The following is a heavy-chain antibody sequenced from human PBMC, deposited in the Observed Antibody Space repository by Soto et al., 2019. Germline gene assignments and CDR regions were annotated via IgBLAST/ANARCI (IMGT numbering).Heavy chain of an antibody. J-gene: IGHJ3*02. Sequence: EVQLVESGGDLVQPGGSLRLSCAASGFTFSGHWMHWVRHVPGKGLEWVSRINTDGGSSAYADSVKGRVTISRDNAKNTLYLHMNGLRAEDTAVYYCAREAGYCSRTSCYRRAFDTWGQGTTVTVSS. D-gene: IGHD2-2*01. CDR2: INTDGGSS. CDR1: GFTFSGHW. CDR3: AREAGYCSRTSCYRRAFDT. V-gene: IGHV3-74*03.